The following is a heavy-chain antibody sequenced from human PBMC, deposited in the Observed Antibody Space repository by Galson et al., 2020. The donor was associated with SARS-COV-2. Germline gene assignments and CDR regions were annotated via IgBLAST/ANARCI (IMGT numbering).Heavy chain of an antibody. CDR1: GFTFTAFA. CDR2: ITSDGKNR. CDR3: ARREGDMYDS. D-gene: IGHD2-21*01. J-gene: IGHJ5*01. Sequence: GGSLRLSCAASGFTFTAFAVHWVRQAPGKGLECVAAITSDGKNRFYADSVKGRFTISRDNSMNTLDLQMNSLTTEDTAVYYCARREGDMYDSWGQGTLVTVSS. V-gene: IGHV3-30*04.